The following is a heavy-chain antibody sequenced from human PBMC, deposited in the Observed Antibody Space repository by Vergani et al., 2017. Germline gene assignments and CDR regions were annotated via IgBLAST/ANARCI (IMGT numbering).Heavy chain of an antibody. CDR2: MNPNSGNT. D-gene: IGHD6-6*01. J-gene: IGHJ5*02. Sequence: QVQLVQSGAEVKKPGASVKVSCKASGYTFTSYDINWVRQATGQGVEWMGWMNPNSGNTGYAQKFQGRVTMTRNTSISTAYMELSSLISEDTAVYYCARGIAARLQRRHNWIDPWGQGTLVTVSS. CDR3: ARGIAARLQRRHNWIDP. V-gene: IGHV1-8*02. CDR1: GYTFTSYD.